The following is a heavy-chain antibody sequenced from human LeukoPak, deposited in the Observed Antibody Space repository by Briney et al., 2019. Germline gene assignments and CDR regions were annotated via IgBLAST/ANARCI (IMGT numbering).Heavy chain of an antibody. V-gene: IGHV3-23*01. D-gene: IGHD2-15*01. CDR1: GFIFRSYA. J-gene: IGHJ4*02. Sequence: PGGSLRLSCATSGFIFRSYAMTWVRQAPGKGLEWVSTIGGSGFSTYYADSVKGRFTISRDNSKNTLYLQMSRLRAEAAAVYYCAKPAVGSGGSCYRAYYFDYWGQGTLATVSS. CDR3: AKPAVGSGGSCYRAYYFDY. CDR2: IGGSGFST.